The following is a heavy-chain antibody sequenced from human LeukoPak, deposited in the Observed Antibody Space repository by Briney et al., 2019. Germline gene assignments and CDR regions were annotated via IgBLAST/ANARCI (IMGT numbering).Heavy chain of an antibody. D-gene: IGHD3-3*01. J-gene: IGHJ4*02. CDR1: GGTLSSYA. CDR2: IIPIFGTA. V-gene: IGHV1-69*13. Sequence: SVKVSCKASGGTLSSYAISWVRQAPGQGLEWMGGIIPIFGTANYAQKFQGRVTITADESTSTAYMELSSLRSEDTAVYYCARDRYYDFWSGYFDYWGQGTLVTVSS. CDR3: ARDRYYDFWSGYFDY.